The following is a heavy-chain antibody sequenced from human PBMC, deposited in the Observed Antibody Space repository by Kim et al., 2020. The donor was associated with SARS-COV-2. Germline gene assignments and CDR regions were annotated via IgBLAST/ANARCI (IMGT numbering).Heavy chain of an antibody. CDR1: GYTFTSYG. J-gene: IGHJ6*02. Sequence: ASVKVSCKASGYTFTSYGISWVRQAPGQGLEWMGWISAYNGNTNYAQKLQGRVTMTTDTSTSTAYMELRSLRSDDTTVYYCARSHYYDKFYGMDVWGQGTTVTVSS. CDR2: ISAYNGNT. CDR3: ARSHYYDKFYGMDV. V-gene: IGHV1-18*01. D-gene: IGHD3-22*01.